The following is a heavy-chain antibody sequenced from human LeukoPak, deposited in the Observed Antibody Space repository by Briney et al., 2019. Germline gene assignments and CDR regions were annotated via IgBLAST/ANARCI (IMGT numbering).Heavy chain of an antibody. J-gene: IGHJ4*02. CDR1: GFTFNSYA. D-gene: IGHD6-19*01. Sequence: PGGSLRLSCAASGFTFNSYAMSWVRQAPGKGLEWVSAISGSGGSTYYADSVKGRFTISRDNSKNTLYLQMDSLRAEDTAVYYCGKGVDSSGRSRYFDYWGEGTLVSVSS. V-gene: IGHV3-23*01. CDR2: ISGSGGST. CDR3: GKGVDSSGRSRYFDY.